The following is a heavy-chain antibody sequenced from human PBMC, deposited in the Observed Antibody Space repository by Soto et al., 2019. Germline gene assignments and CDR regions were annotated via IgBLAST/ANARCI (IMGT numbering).Heavy chain of an antibody. V-gene: IGHV4-39*07. D-gene: IGHD1-1*01. CDR2: IYYSGST. CDR1: GGSISSSSYY. J-gene: IGHJ4*02. Sequence: SETLSLTCTVSGGSISSSSYYWGWIRQPPGKGLEWIGSIYYSGSTYYNPSLKSRVTISVDTSKNQFSLKLSSVTAADTAVYYCASLTVEHFDYWGQGTLVTVSS. CDR3: ASLTVEHFDY.